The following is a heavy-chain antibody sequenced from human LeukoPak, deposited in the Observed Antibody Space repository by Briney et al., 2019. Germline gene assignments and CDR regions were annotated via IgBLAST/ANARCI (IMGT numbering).Heavy chain of an antibody. Sequence: VASVKVSCKASGYTFTSYGISWVRQAPGQGLEWMGWSSAYNGNTNYAQKLQGRVTMTTDTSTSTAYMELRSLRSDDTAVYYCARKIGSYYYYYMDVWGKGTTVTISS. D-gene: IGHD2-15*01. CDR3: ARKIGSYYYYYMDV. J-gene: IGHJ6*03. CDR1: GYTFTSYG. V-gene: IGHV1-18*01. CDR2: SSAYNGNT.